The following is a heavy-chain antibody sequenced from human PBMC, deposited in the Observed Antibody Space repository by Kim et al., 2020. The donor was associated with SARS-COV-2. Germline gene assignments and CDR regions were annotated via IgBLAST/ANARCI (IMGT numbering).Heavy chain of an antibody. D-gene: IGHD3-22*01. CDR1: GFTFSSYA. J-gene: IGHJ4*02. Sequence: GGSLRLSCAASGFTFSSYAMHWVRQAPGKGLEWVAVISYDGSNKYYADSVKGRFTISRDNSKNTLYLQMNSLRAEDTAVYYCARDRRDSSGLPVNWGQGTLVTVSS. V-gene: IGHV3-30-3*01. CDR2: ISYDGSNK. CDR3: ARDRRDSSGLPVN.